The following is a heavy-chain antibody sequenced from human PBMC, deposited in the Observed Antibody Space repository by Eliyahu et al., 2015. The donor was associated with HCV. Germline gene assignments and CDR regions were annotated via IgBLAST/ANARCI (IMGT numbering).Heavy chain of an antibody. CDR1: GFTFSNAW. CDR3: TRRGAAGYNGEQTEY. CDR2: IKSXXDGGTT. D-gene: IGHD1-14*01. Sequence: CAASGFTFSNAWMGWVRQSQGKGLXWVGRIKSXXDGGTTDXAXXVKGKFTNSRDDXKNTLYLQMNSLKTEDTAVYYCTRRGAAGYNGEQTEYWGQGTMVTVSS. V-gene: IGHV3-15*01. J-gene: IGHJ4*02.